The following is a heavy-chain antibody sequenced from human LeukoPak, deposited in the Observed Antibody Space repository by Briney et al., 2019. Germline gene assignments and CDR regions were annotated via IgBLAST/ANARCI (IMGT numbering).Heavy chain of an antibody. CDR3: ARERVGYCSSTSCFHFDY. D-gene: IGHD2-2*01. V-gene: IGHV1-18*01. CDR1: GYTFTSYG. Sequence: ASVKVSCKASGYTFTSYGISWVRQAPGQGGEGMGWISAYNGNTNYAQKLQGRVTITTDTSTSTAYMELRSLRSDATAVYYCARERVGYCSSTSCFHFDYWGQGTLVTVSS. J-gene: IGHJ4*02. CDR2: ISAYNGNT.